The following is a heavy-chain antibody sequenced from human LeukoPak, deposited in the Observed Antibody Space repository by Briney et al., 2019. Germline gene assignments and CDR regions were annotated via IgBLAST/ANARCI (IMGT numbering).Heavy chain of an antibody. CDR1: GGTFSSSA. D-gene: IGHD5-18*01. V-gene: IGHV1-69*04. J-gene: IGHJ6*02. CDR3: ARDQGLTAPPPYGLDV. Sequence: PGASVKVSCKTSGGTFSSSAITWVRQAPGQGLEWIGRIIPALNTTSYAQKFQGRVTITADTSTSTAYMELSSLRSEETAVYYCARDQGLTAPPPYGLDVWGQGTTVTVSS. CDR2: IIPALNTT.